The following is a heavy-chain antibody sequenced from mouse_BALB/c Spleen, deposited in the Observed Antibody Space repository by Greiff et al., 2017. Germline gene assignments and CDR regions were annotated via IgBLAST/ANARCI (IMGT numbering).Heavy chain of an antibody. CDR1: GFNIKDYY. CDR2: IDPENGNT. Sequence: EVQLQQSGAELVRPGALVKLSCKASGFNIKDYYMHWVKQRPEQGLEWIGWIDPENGNTIYDPKFQGKASITADTSSNTAYLQLSSLTSEDTAVYYCAYSSGYGAYWGQGTLVTVSA. CDR3: AYSSGYGAY. D-gene: IGHD3-1*01. J-gene: IGHJ3*01. V-gene: IGHV14-1*02.